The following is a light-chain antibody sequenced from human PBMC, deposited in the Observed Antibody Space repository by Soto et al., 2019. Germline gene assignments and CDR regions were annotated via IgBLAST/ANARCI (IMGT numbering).Light chain of an antibody. V-gene: IGKV1-5*01. CDR2: DAS. CDR3: QQYNSYWT. CDR1: QSISTH. J-gene: IGKJ1*01. Sequence: DIQMIQSPSTLSASVGDRVTLTCRASQSISTHLAWYQQKPGTAPEILIYDASTLEIGVPSRFSGSGSGTEFTLTISSLQPDDFATYYCQQYNSYWTFGPGTKVDIK.